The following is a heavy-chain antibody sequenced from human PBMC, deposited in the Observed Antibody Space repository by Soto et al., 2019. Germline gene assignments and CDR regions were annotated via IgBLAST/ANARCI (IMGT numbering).Heavy chain of an antibody. V-gene: IGHV1-18*01. CDR2: ISAYNGNT. J-gene: IGHJ4*02. Sequence: GASVKVSCKASGYTFTSYGISWVRQAPGQGLEWMGWISAYNGNTNYAQKLQGRVTMTTDTSTSTAYMELRSLRSDDTAVYYCARDYDDILTGYYHPLDYWGQGTLVTVSS. D-gene: IGHD3-9*01. CDR3: ARDYDDILTGYYHPLDY. CDR1: GYTFTSYG.